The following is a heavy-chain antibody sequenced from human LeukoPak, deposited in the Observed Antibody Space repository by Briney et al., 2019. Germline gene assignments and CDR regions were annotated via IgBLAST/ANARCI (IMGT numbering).Heavy chain of an antibody. J-gene: IGHJ4*02. CDR1: GFSFSSYA. Sequence: PGGSLRLSCVASGFSFSSYAMSWVRQAPGKGLEWVSTISKSGGTTFYADSVKGRFTISRDDSKNTLYLQMNSLRLEDTAVYYCARGASTPDYWGQGTLVTVSS. CDR2: ISKSGGTT. V-gene: IGHV3-23*01. CDR3: ARGASTPDY. D-gene: IGHD2-15*01.